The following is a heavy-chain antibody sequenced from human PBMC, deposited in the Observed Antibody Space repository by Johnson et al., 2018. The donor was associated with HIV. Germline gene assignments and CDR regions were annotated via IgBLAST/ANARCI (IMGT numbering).Heavy chain of an antibody. J-gene: IGHJ3*02. CDR3: ARSKDCSGGSCPDGFDI. CDR1: GFSFSATA. CDR2: IRSKAFSYST. V-gene: IGHV3-73*02. D-gene: IGHD2-15*01. Sequence: VQLVESGGGLVQPGGSLKLSCAASGFSFSATAMHWVRQTSGKGLEWVGRIRSKAFSYSTAYTASLQGRLNISRDDSKNTAYLQMNSLRAEDTAVYYCARSKDCSGGSCPDGFDIWGQGTMVIVSS.